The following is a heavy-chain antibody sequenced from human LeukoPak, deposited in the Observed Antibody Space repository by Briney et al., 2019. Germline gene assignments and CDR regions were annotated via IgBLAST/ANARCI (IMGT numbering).Heavy chain of an antibody. CDR1: GFTFSSYW. CDR3: SIGYSNYDY. Sequence: GGSLRLSCAASGFTFSSYWMHWVRQASGNGLEWVGRIRGKTHSYATAYAASVKGRFTISRDDSKNTAYLQMNSLKTEDTAVYYCSIGYSNYDYWGQGTLVTVSS. D-gene: IGHD6-13*01. V-gene: IGHV3-73*01. CDR2: IRGKTHSYAT. J-gene: IGHJ4*02.